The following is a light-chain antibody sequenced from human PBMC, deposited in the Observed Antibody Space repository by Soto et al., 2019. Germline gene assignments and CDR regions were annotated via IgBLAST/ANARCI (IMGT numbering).Light chain of an antibody. J-gene: IGKJ4*01. CDR2: GAS. CDR1: QSVNSN. CDR3: QQLNSYPLT. V-gene: IGKV3-15*01. Sequence: ETVMTQSPATLSVSPGERATLSCRASQSVNSNLAWYQQESGQPPRLLVFGASTRATGVPARFSGSGSGTEFTLTISSLQPEDFATYYCQQLNSYPLTFGGGTKVDIK.